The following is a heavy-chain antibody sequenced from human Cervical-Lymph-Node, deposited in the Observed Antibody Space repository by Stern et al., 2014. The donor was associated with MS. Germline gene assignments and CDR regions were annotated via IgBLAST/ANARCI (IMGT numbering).Heavy chain of an antibody. CDR3: VRLRQYNSGRTYYFDY. CDR1: GYTFTSYY. CDR2: INPSTGSP. J-gene: IGHJ4*02. Sequence: QMQLVQSGAEVKKPGASVKISCKASGYTFTSYYMDWVRQAPGQGPEWMGIINPSTGSPRYAQKFQGRVAMTRDTSTSTVYMEMNSLISEDTAVYYCVRLRQYNSGRTYYFDYWGQGTLVTVSS. V-gene: IGHV1-46*01. D-gene: IGHD3-10*01.